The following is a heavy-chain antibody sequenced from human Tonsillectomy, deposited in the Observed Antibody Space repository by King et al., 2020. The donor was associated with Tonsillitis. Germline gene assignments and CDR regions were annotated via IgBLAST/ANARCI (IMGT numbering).Heavy chain of an antibody. CDR2: IDWDDDK. V-gene: IGHV2-70*11. CDR1: GFSLSTSAMC. Sequence: VTLKESGPALVKPPQTLTLTCTFFGFSLSTSAMCVTWIRQPPGKALEWLARIDWDDDKYYNTSLKTRLTISRDTSKNQVVLTMTNMDPVDTATYYCARTYMVRGAGIDYWGQGTLVTVSS. D-gene: IGHD3-10*01. J-gene: IGHJ4*02. CDR3: ARTYMVRGAGIDY.